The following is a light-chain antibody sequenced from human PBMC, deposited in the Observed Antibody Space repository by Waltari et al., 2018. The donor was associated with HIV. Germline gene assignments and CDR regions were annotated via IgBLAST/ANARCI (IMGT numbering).Light chain of an antibody. V-gene: IGLV2-8*01. CDR2: EVS. Sequence: QSALPQPPSASGSPGQSVPISCPGTRHDVGGYNYVSWYQQHTGKAPKLMIYEVSARPAGVPDRFSGSKSGNTASLTVSGLQAEDEADYYCSSYSGGNNFDVVFGGGTKLTVL. CDR1: RHDVGGYNY. CDR3: SSYSGGNNFDVV. J-gene: IGLJ2*01.